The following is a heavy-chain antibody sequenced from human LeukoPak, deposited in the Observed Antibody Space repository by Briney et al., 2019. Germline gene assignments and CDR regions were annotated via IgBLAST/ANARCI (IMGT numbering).Heavy chain of an antibody. J-gene: IGHJ4*02. CDR2: ISYDGSNK. V-gene: IGHV3-30-3*01. D-gene: IGHD3-3*01. Sequence: GGSLRLSCAASGFTFSSYAMHWVRQAPGKGLEWVAVISYDGSNKYYADSVKGRFTISRDNSKNTLYLQMNSLRAEDTAVYYCAREWGTTTIFGVVRYWGQGTLVTVSS. CDR1: GFTFSSYA. CDR3: AREWGTTTIFGVVRY.